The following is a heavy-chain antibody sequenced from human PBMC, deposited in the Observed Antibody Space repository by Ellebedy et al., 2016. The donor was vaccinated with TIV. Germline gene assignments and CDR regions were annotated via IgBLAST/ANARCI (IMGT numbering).Heavy chain of an antibody. Sequence: ASVKVSXKASRYTFTSYAMHWVRQAPGQRLEWMGWINAGNGNTKHSQKFQGRVTITRDTSASTAYMELSSLRSEDTAVYYCARGDRSGGSFDYWGQGTLVTVSS. CDR1: RYTFTSYA. CDR2: INAGNGNT. CDR3: ARGDRSGGSFDY. V-gene: IGHV1-3*01. J-gene: IGHJ4*02. D-gene: IGHD2-15*01.